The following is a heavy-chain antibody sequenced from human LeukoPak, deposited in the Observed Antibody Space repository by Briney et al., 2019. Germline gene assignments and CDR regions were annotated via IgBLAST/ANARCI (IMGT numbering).Heavy chain of an antibody. Sequence: GESLKISCKGSGYSFTSYWIAWVRQMPGKGLELMGIIYPGDSNTKYSPSFQGQVTISADKSFTTAYLQWASLKAADSAMYYCARTVGATSDPPFDYWGQGTLVTVSS. D-gene: IGHD1-26*01. CDR1: GYSFTSYW. CDR3: ARTVGATSDPPFDY. CDR2: IYPGDSNT. J-gene: IGHJ4*02. V-gene: IGHV5-51*01.